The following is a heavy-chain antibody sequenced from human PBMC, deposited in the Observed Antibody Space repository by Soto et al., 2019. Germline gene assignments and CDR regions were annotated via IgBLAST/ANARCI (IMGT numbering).Heavy chain of an antibody. CDR2: IFSSGGT. Sequence: GGSLRLSCAASGFTVNHNYMSWARQAPGKGLEWVSVIFSSGGTYYADSVKGRFTISRDSSKNTVYLQMNSLRAEDTAVYYCARDRDDSGGFCPHWGQGTLVTVSS. D-gene: IGHD3-22*01. CDR1: GFTVNHNY. CDR3: ARDRDDSGGFCPH. V-gene: IGHV3-53*01. J-gene: IGHJ4*02.